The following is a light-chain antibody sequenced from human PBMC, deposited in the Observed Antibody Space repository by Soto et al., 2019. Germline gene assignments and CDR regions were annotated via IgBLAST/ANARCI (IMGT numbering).Light chain of an antibody. J-gene: IGKJ5*01. CDR2: GAS. V-gene: IGKV3-20*01. CDR3: HQYGISPPVT. Sequence: EIVLTQSPGTLSLSPGERATLSCRASQSVSSSYLAWYQQKPGQAPRLLIYGASSRATGIPDRFSGSWSGIDFTLTISRLEPEDFAMYYCHQYGISPPVTFGQGTRLEIK. CDR1: QSVSSSY.